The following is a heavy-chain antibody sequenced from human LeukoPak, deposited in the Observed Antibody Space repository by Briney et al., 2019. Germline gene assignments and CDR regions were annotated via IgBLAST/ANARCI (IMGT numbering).Heavy chain of an antibody. D-gene: IGHD3-16*01. CDR1: GYTFTSYG. CDR3: TRAPRGDSYGYFDY. CDR2: ISGHNGNT. Sequence: ASVKVSCKASGYTFTSYGISWVRQAPGQGLEWMGWISGHNGNTNYAQKLQGRVSMTTDTSTSTAYMDLRSLRSDDTAVYYCTRAPRGDSYGYFDYWGQGTLVTVSS. V-gene: IGHV1-18*01. J-gene: IGHJ4*02.